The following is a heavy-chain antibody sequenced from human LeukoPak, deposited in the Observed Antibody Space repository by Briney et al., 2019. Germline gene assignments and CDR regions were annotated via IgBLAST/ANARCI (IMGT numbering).Heavy chain of an antibody. Sequence: SETLSLTCTVSGVTINGYYWSWIRQPPGKGLEWIGYIYYSGSSNNNPSLKSRVTISVDTSKNQFSLKLSSVTAADTAVYYCARESSSSSSAVDYWGQGTLVTVSS. CDR1: GVTINGYY. D-gene: IGHD6-6*01. V-gene: IGHV4-59*01. CDR3: ARESSSSSSAVDY. J-gene: IGHJ4*02. CDR2: IYYSGSS.